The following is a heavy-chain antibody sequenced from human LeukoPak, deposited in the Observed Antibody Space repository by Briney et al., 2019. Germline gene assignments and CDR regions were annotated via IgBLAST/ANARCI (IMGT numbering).Heavy chain of an antibody. V-gene: IGHV4-38-2*01. CDR3: ARVEYGEYSSSGFDY. CDR2: IYHSGST. D-gene: IGHD6-13*01. Sequence: KPSETLSLTCAVYGGSFSGYYWGWIRQPPGKGLEWIGSIYHSGSTYYNPSLKSRVTISVDTSKNQFSLKLSSVTAADTAVYYCARVEYGEYSSSGFDYWGQGTLVTVSS. CDR1: GGSFSGYY. J-gene: IGHJ4*02.